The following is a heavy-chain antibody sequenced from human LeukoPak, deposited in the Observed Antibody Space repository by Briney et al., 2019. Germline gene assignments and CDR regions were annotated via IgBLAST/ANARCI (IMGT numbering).Heavy chain of an antibody. CDR3: AKDHPVFDV. Sequence: GGSLRLSCAASGFPFSSYGMHWVRQAPGKGLEWVAFIQSDGSDKYYVDSVRGRFTISRDNPKNTLYLEMSSLRPEDTALYYCAKDHPVFDVWGQGTMVTVSS. CDR2: IQSDGSDK. CDR1: GFPFSSYG. V-gene: IGHV3-30*02. J-gene: IGHJ3*01.